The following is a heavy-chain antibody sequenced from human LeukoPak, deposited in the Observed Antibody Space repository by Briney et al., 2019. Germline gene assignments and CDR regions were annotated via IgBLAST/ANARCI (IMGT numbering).Heavy chain of an antibody. Sequence: SVKVSCKASGGTFSSYAISWVRQAPGQGLEWMGGIIPIFGTANYAQKFQGRVTITTDESTSTAYMELSSLRSEDTAVYYCARNVGGYSYGSLDYWGQGTLVTVSS. J-gene: IGHJ4*02. D-gene: IGHD5-18*01. CDR3: ARNVGGYSYGSLDY. CDR2: IIPIFGTA. V-gene: IGHV1-69*05. CDR1: GGTFSSYA.